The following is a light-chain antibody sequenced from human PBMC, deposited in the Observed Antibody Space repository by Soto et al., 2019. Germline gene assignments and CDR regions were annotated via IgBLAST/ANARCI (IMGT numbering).Light chain of an antibody. CDR1: QGVSSA. J-gene: IGKJ1*01. CDR3: QQFNSYPRT. Sequence: AIQLTQSPSSLFASIGDRVTITCRASQGVSSALAWYQQRPGKAPKLLIYDASTLESGVPSTFSGSGSGTDFTLTISSLRPEDFATYYCQQFNSYPRTFGQGTTVEIK. CDR2: DAS. V-gene: IGKV1-13*02.